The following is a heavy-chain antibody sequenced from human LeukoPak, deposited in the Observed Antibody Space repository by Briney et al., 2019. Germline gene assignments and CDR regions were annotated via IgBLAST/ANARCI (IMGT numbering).Heavy chain of an antibody. J-gene: IGHJ4*02. Sequence: SETLSLTCAAYGGPFSGYYWSWIRQPPGKGLEWIGEINHSGSTNYNPSLKSRVTISVDTSKNQFSLKLSSVTAADTAVYYCARGWGGYDPFDYWGQGTLVTVSS. CDR2: INHSGST. V-gene: IGHV4-34*01. D-gene: IGHD5-12*01. CDR1: GGPFSGYY. CDR3: ARGWGGYDPFDY.